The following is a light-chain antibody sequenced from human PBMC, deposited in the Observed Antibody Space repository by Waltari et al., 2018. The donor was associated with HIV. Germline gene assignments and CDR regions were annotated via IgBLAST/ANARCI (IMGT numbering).Light chain of an antibody. CDR3: QQSYSIPYT. CDR1: QNIINF. Sequence: DIQMTQSPSSLSASVGTRVTIVFRASQNIINFLNWYQQKPGKAPQLLIYTASTLQGGVPSRFDGSGSGTDFSLTISSLQPEDFATYFCQQSYSIPYTFGQRTTLEI. CDR2: TAS. J-gene: IGKJ2*01. V-gene: IGKV1-39*01.